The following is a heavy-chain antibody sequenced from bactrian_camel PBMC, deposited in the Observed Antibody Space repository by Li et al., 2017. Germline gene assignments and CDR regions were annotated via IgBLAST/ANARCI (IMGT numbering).Heavy chain of an antibody. Sequence: HVQLVESGGGSTQAGGSLRLSCEASGATYQNSYMAWFRQAPGKGLEWVSGINSGGGYTLYADSVKGRFTVSRDDAKNTLYLQMNSLKTEDTAVYYCATDREYDNIWSLFGYWGQGTQVTVS. V-gene: IGHV3S1*01. CDR3: ATDREYDNIWSLFGY. J-gene: IGHJ6*01. CDR2: INSGGGYT. D-gene: IGHD3*01. CDR1: GATYQNSY.